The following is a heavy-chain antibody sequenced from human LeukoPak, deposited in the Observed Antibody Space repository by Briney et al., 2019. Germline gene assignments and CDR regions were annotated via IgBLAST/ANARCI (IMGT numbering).Heavy chain of an antibody. D-gene: IGHD6-19*01. CDR2: IRYDGSNK. V-gene: IGHV3-30*02. CDR3: ADRYSSGWYGFDL. Sequence: PGGSLRPSCAASGFTFSSQGMHWVRQAPGKGLEWVAFIRYDGSNKYYADSVTGRFTISRDNSKNTLYLQMNSLRAEETAVYYCADRYSSGWYGFDLWGHGTLVTVSS. CDR1: GFTFSSQG. J-gene: IGHJ2*01.